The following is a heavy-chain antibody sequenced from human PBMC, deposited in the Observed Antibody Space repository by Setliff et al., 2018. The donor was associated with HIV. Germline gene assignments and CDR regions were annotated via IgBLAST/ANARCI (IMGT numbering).Heavy chain of an antibody. D-gene: IGHD6-19*01. J-gene: IGHJ5*02. CDR2: FDPEAGEI. Sequence: GASVKVSCKASGYTFTSDYIHWVRQAPGQGLEWMGGFDPEAGEIIYAQKFQGRVTMTEDTSTDTAYMDLSSLRSEDTAVYYCATHPPYRSAWYMRSWGQGTLVTVSS. V-gene: IGHV1-24*01. CDR3: ATHPPYRSAWYMRS. CDR1: GYTFTSDY.